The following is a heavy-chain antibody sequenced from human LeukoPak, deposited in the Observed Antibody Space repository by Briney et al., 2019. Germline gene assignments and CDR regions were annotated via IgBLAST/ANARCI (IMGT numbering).Heavy chain of an antibody. CDR3: ARERSPDFWSGDYRDAFQI. J-gene: IGHJ3*02. D-gene: IGHD3-3*01. Sequence: ASVKVSCKASGYTFSSYGISWVRQAPGQGLEWKGWISGYNGNTNSAQKLQGRVSMTTDTSTSTAYVELRSLRSNDTAVYYCARERSPDFWSGDYRDAFQIWGQGTMVPVSS. CDR2: ISGYNGNT. V-gene: IGHV1-18*01. CDR1: GYTFSSYG.